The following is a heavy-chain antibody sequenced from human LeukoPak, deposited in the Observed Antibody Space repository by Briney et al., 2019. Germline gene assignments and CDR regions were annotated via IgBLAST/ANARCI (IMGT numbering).Heavy chain of an antibody. CDR2: ISAYNGNT. Sequence: ASVKVSCKASGYTFTSYGISWVRQASGQGLEWMGWISAYNGNTNYAQKLQGRVTMTTDTSTSTAYMELRSLRSDDTAVYYCARDHVASGYYGSGSYSWGQGTLVTVSS. CDR1: GYTFTSYG. V-gene: IGHV1-18*01. CDR3: ARDHVASGYYGSGSYS. D-gene: IGHD3-10*01. J-gene: IGHJ4*02.